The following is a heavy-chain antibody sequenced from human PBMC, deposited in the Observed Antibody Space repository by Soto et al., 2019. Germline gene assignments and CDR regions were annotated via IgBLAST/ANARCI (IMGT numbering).Heavy chain of an antibody. CDR2: IHYSGST. V-gene: IGHV4-39*01. D-gene: IGHD1-7*01. J-gene: IGHJ6*02. Sequence: SDTLSLTCTVSGGSISSSSYYWGWIRQPPGKGLEWIGGIHYSGSTYYNPSFKSRVSTSLDTSKNQFSLKLNPVTAADTAVYYCTRPFGTTTFYFAMDVWGQGTTVTVSS. CDR3: TRPFGTTTFYFAMDV. CDR1: GGSISSSSYY.